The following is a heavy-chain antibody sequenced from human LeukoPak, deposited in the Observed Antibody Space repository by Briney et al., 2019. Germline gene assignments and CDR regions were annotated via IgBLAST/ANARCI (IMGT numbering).Heavy chain of an antibody. CDR3: AKAKDYGGNSEVRAFDY. D-gene: IGHD4-23*01. J-gene: IGHJ4*02. CDR2: IKEDGGEE. CDR1: GFNFSDFW. V-gene: IGHV3-7*03. Sequence: GGSLRLSCAASGFNFSDFWMTWVRQIPGKGLQWVANIKEDGGEEYHVDSVKGRFAISRDNAKNSLYLQMNSLRAEDMALYYCAKAKDYGGNSEVRAFDYWGQGTLVTVSS.